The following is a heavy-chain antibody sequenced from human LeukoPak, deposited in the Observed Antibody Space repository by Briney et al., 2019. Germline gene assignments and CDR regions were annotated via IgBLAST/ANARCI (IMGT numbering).Heavy chain of an antibody. J-gene: IGHJ6*02. CDR2: ISTDGTTI. D-gene: IGHD1-26*01. CDR1: GFTFGIYW. CDR3: ARCGTPNNYYGYGVDV. V-gene: IGHV3-74*03. Sequence: GSLRLSCAASGFTFGIYWFHWVRQALGKGLVWVSRISTDGTTITYAASVKGRFTISRDNAKNSLYLQMISLRAEDTAVYYCARCGTPNNYYGYGVDVWGQGTTVIVSS.